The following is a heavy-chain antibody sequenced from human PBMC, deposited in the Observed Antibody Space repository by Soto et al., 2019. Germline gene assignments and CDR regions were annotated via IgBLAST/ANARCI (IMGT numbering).Heavy chain of an antibody. J-gene: IGHJ3*02. V-gene: IGHV3-7*01. D-gene: IGHD2-15*01. CDR2: IKQDGSEK. CDR3: ARLIVVVVAAGAFDI. CDR1: GFTFSSYW. Sequence: EVQLVESGGGLVQPGGSLRLSCAASGFTFSSYWMSWVRQAPGKGLEWVANIKQDGSEKYYVDSVKGRFTISRDNAKNSLYLQMNSLRAEDTAVYYCARLIVVVVAAGAFDIWGQGTMVTVS.